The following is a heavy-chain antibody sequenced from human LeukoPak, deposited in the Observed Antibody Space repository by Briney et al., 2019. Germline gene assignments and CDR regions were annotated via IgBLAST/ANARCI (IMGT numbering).Heavy chain of an antibody. J-gene: IGHJ6*02. CDR2: IIPILGIA. CDR1: GGTFSSYA. CDR3: ARAVPYYYGSGSYHYGMDV. D-gene: IGHD3-10*01. V-gene: IGHV1-69*04. Sequence: ASVKVSCKASGGTFSSYAISWVRQAPGQGLEWMGRIIPILGIANYAQKFQGRVTITADKSTSTAYMELSSLRSEDTAVYYCARAVPYYYGSGSYHYGMDVWGQGTTVTLSS.